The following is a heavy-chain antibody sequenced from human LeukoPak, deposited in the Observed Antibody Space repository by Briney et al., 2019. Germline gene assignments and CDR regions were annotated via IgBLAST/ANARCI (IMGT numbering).Heavy chain of an antibody. J-gene: IGHJ4*02. D-gene: IGHD3-22*01. CDR2: IYTSGST. CDR3: ARDRYYYDGSGYQALLDY. Sequence: SETLSLTCTVSGGSISSGSYYWSWIRQPAGKGLEWIGRIYTSGSTNYNPSLKSRVTISVDTSKNQFSLKLSSVTAADTAVYYCARDRYYYDGSGYQALLDYWGQGTLVTVSS. CDR1: GGSISSGSYY. V-gene: IGHV4-61*02.